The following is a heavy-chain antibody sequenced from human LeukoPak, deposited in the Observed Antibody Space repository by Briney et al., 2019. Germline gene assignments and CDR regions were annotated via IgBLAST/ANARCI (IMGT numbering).Heavy chain of an antibody. Sequence: GGSLRLSCTASGFTSSDYYMSWIRQAPGKGLEWISYISSSGSTIYYADSVKGRFTISRDNAKNSLYLQMNSLRAEDTAVYYCAELGITMIGGVWGKGTTVTISS. CDR2: ISSSGSTI. CDR1: GFTSSDYY. V-gene: IGHV3-11*04. J-gene: IGHJ6*04. CDR3: AELGITMIGGV. D-gene: IGHD3-10*02.